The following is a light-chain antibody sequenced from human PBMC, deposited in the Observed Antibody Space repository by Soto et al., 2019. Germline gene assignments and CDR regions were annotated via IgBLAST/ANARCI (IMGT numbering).Light chain of an antibody. V-gene: IGKV3-20*01. CDR1: QSVSSSY. J-gene: IGKJ2*01. Sequence: EIVLTQSPGTLSLSPGERATLSCRASQSVSSSYLAWYQQKPGQAPRLLIYGASSGATGIPDRFSGSGSGTDFTLTISRLETEDFAVYYCQQYGSSPYTFGLGTKLEIK. CDR3: QQYGSSPYT. CDR2: GAS.